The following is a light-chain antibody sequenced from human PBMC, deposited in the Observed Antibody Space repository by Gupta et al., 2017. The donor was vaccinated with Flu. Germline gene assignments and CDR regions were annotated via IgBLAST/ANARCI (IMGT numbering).Light chain of an antibody. CDR2: RNT. Sequence: QSVLTQPPSVSGAPGQRVTISFTGSSSNIGAGYDVNWYKQLPGTAPKLLIYRNTNRPSGVPDRYSGSNDGTSASLAITGLQAEDETDYYCQSYDSSLSGFVFGTGTKFTVL. J-gene: IGLJ1*01. CDR3: QSYDSSLSGFV. V-gene: IGLV1-40*01. CDR1: SSNIGAGYD.